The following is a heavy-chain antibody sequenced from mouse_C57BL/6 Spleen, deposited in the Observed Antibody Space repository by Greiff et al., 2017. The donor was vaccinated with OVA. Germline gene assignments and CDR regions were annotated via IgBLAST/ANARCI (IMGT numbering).Heavy chain of an antibody. CDR2: IWRGGST. Sequence: VQLQQSGPGLVQPSQSLSITCTVSGFSLTSYGVHWVRQSPGKGLEWLGVIWRGGSTDYNAAFMSRLSITKDNSKSQVFFKMNSLQADDTAIYYCAKQTTVVAPYAMDYWGQGTSGTVSS. CDR1: GFSLTSYG. CDR3: AKQTTVVAPYAMDY. V-gene: IGHV2-5*01. J-gene: IGHJ4*01. D-gene: IGHD1-1*01.